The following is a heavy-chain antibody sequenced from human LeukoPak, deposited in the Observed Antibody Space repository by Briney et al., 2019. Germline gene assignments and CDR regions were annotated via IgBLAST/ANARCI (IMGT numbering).Heavy chain of an antibody. D-gene: IGHD2-2*03. Sequence: GGSLRLSCAASGFTFSSYSMNWVRQAPGKGLEWVSSISSSSSYIYYADSVKGRFTISRDNAKNSLYLQMNSLRAEDTAVYYCASAPIGYYGGYFDYWGQGTLVTVSS. CDR2: ISSSSSYI. CDR1: GFTFSSYS. J-gene: IGHJ4*02. CDR3: ASAPIGYYGGYFDY. V-gene: IGHV3-21*01.